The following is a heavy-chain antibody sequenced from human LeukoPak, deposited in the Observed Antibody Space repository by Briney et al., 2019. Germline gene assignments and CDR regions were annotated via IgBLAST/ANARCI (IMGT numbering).Heavy chain of an antibody. J-gene: IGHJ3*02. CDR2: IVVGVGNT. CDR1: GFTFTSSA. CDR3: ALSTITMVRGVLIDAFDI. V-gene: IGHV1-58*02. D-gene: IGHD3-10*01. Sequence: SVKVSCKASGFTFTSSAMQWVRQARGQRLEWIGWIVVGVGNTNYAQKFQERVTITRDMSTSTAYMELSSLRSEDTAVYYCALSTITMVRGVLIDAFDIWGQGTRVTVSS.